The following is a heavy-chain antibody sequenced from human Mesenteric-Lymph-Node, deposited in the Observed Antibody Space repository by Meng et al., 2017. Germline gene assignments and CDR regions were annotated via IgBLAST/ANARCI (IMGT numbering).Heavy chain of an antibody. D-gene: IGHD2-8*02. Sequence: LQTWGAGLVKASGALSLLCCVTGGALSGAYWNWIRQPPGKGLEWIGESINGGSPSYNPSLKSRVTISIDTSKNQLSLMLSSVTAADTAVYYCARRPTGIDYWGQGTLVTVSS. J-gene: IGHJ4*02. CDR2: SINGGSP. CDR1: GGALSGAY. CDR3: ARRPTGIDY. V-gene: IGHV4-34*12.